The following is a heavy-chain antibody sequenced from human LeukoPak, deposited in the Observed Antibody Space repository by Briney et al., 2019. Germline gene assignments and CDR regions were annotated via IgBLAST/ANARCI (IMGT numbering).Heavy chain of an antibody. CDR3: ARGGRKGYYYGSGSYEFDY. CDR1: GYTFTSYY. V-gene: IGHV1-46*03. J-gene: IGHJ4*02. Sequence: ASVKVSCKASGYTFTSYYMHWVRQAPGQGLERMGIINPSGGSTSYAQKSQGRVTMTRDTSTSTVYMELSSLRSEDTAVYYCARGGRKGYYYGSGSYEFDYWGQGTLVTVSS. D-gene: IGHD3-10*01. CDR2: INPSGGST.